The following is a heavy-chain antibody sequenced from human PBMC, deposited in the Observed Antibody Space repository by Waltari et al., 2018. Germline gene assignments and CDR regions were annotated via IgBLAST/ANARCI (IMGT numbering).Heavy chain of an antibody. CDR2: ITWNSDNV. CDR3: AKGWSGTALGDAIDI. CDR1: GFSFGDLA. J-gene: IGHJ3*02. Sequence: EVQLVESGGDLVQPGRSLRLSCAASGFSFGDLALHWVRQAPGKGLEWVSGITWNSDNVDYADSVKGRFTVGRDNAKNSLYLRMNSLRTEDMALYYCAKGWSGTALGDAIDIWGQGTMVTVSS. V-gene: IGHV3-9*03. D-gene: IGHD3-10*02.